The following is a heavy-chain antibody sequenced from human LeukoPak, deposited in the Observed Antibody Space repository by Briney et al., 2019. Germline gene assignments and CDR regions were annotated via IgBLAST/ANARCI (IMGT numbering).Heavy chain of an antibody. V-gene: IGHV3-33*01. J-gene: IGHJ4*02. D-gene: IGHD2-15*01. CDR2: IWYDGSNK. CDR1: VFTFSSYG. Sequence: PGRSLRLSCAASVFTFSSYGMHWVRQAPGKGLEWVAVIWYDGSNKNYADSVKGRFTISRDNSKNTVYLQMNSLRAEDMAVYYCARDDCSGGSCYPDYWGQGTLVTVSS. CDR3: ARDDCSGGSCYPDY.